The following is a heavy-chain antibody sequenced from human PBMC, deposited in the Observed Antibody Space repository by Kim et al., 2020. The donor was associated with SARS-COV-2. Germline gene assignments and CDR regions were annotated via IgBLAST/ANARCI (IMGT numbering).Heavy chain of an antibody. V-gene: IGHV3-66*01. CDR3: ARDIGDYGVDV. Sequence: GGSLRLSCAASGITVSSNYMTWVRQAPGKGLEWVSVIYSGGSTYYADSVKGRFTISRDNSKNTLYLQVNSLRAEDTDVYYCARDIGDYGVDVWGQGTTVTDSS. CDR2: IYSGGST. CDR1: GITVSSNY. J-gene: IGHJ6*02. D-gene: IGHD1-26*01.